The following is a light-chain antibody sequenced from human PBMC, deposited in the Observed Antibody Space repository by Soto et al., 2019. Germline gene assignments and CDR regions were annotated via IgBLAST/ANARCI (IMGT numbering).Light chain of an antibody. CDR3: CSYAGFSTPYV. Sequence: QSALTQPASVSGSPGQSITISCTGTSSDVGTYNLVSWYQQHPAKAPKLMIYEGSKRPSGISNRFTGSKSGNTASLTISGRQAEDEADYYCCSYAGFSTPYVFGTGTKLTVL. CDR1: SSDVGTYNL. CDR2: EGS. J-gene: IGLJ1*01. V-gene: IGLV2-23*01.